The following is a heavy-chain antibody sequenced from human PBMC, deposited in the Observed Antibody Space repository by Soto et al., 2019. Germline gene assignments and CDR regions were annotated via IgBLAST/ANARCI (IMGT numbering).Heavy chain of an antibody. CDR1: GGSISSGGYY. D-gene: IGHD3-10*01. CDR3: ARFYMVRGVMGAFDI. J-gene: IGHJ3*02. V-gene: IGHV4-31*03. Sequence: QVQLQESGPGLVKPSQTLSLTCTVSGGSISSGGYYWSWIRQHPGKGLEWIGYIYYIGSTYYNPSLKSRVAISVDTSKSQFSRTLSSVTAADTAVYYCARFYMVRGVMGAFDIWGQGTMVTVSS. CDR2: IYYIGST.